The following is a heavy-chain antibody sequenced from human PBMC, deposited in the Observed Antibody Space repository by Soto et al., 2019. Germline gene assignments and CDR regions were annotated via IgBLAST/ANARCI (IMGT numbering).Heavy chain of an antibody. V-gene: IGHV3-30*18. CDR2: ISYDGSNK. CDR1: GFTFSTYG. J-gene: IGHJ4*02. D-gene: IGHD2-15*01. CDR3: AKASGGGSCYSCYFDY. Sequence: QVQLVESGGGVVQPGRSPRLSCAGSGFTFSTYGMHWVRQAPGKGLEWVAVISYDGSNKYYADSVKGRFTISRDNSKNTLSLQMNSLRAEDTAVYYCAKASGGGSCYSCYFDYWGQGTLVTVSS.